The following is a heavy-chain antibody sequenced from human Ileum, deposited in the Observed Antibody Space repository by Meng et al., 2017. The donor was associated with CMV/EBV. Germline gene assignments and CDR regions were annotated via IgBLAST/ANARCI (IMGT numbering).Heavy chain of an antibody. D-gene: IGHD5-18*01. CDR2: VYRGGNA. V-gene: IGHV4-4*02. Sequence: QLQLQESGPGLGKPTGTPSLTFAVSGGSISRANWWTWCRQTPGKGLGWCGEVYRGGNAMYNPSLQSRLTISVDTSKNQFSLKLSSVTAADTAVYYCARHREYSYGSEYYFDYWGQGTLVTVSS. J-gene: IGHJ4*02. CDR3: ARHREYSYGSEYYFDY. CDR1: GGSISRANW.